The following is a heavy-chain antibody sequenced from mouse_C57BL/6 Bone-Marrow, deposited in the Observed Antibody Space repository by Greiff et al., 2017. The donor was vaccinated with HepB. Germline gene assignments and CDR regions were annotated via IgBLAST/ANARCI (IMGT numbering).Heavy chain of an antibody. Sequence: VQLQQSGPELVKPGASVKLSCKASGYTFTSYDINWVKQRPGQGLEWIGWIYPRDGSTKYNEKFKGKATLTVDTSSSTAYMELHSLTSEDSAVYFCARRGDYYGTLYWYFDVWGTGTTVTVSS. D-gene: IGHD1-1*01. J-gene: IGHJ1*03. CDR2: IYPRDGST. V-gene: IGHV1-85*01. CDR3: ARRGDYYGTLYWYFDV. CDR1: GYTFTSYD.